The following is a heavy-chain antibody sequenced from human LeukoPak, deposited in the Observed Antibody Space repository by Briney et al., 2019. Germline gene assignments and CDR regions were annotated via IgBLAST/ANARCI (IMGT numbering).Heavy chain of an antibody. Sequence: SVKVSCKASGGTFISYAISWVRQAPGQGLEWMGGIIPIFGTANYAQKFQGRVTITADESTSTAYMKLSSLRSEDTAAYYCARDQGSYGNYYGMDVWGQGTTVTVSS. CDR1: GGTFISYA. D-gene: IGHD5-18*01. V-gene: IGHV1-69*13. J-gene: IGHJ6*02. CDR2: IIPIFGTA. CDR3: ARDQGSYGNYYGMDV.